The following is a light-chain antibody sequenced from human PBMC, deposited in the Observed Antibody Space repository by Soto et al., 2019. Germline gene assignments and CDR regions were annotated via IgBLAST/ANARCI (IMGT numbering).Light chain of an antibody. CDR2: AAS. CDR3: QQRSNWPRT. CDR1: QSVSSY. J-gene: IGKJ4*01. V-gene: IGKV3-11*01. Sequence: EIVLTQSPATLSLSPGERATLSCRASQSVSSYLAWYQQKPGQAPRLLIYAASNRATGIPARFSGSGSWTDFTLTISSLEPEDFAVYYCQQRSNWPRTFGGGTKVEIK.